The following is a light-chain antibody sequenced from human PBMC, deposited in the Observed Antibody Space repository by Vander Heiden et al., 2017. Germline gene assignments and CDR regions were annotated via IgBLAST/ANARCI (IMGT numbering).Light chain of an antibody. V-gene: IGKV3-15*01. CDR2: GAS. CDR3: QQYNNWPPYT. J-gene: IGKJ2*01. Sequence: EIVMTQSPATLSVSPGERATLSCRASQSVSSNLAWYQQKPGQDPRLLIYGASTRATGIPARFSGSGSGTEFTLTISSLQSGDFAVYYCQQYNNWPPYTFGQGTKLEIK. CDR1: QSVSSN.